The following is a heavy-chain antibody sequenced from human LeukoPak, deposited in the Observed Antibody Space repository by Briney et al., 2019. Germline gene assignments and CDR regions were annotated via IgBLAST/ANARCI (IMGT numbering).Heavy chain of an antibody. Sequence: SGGSLRLSCAASGVTVGNNYMNWVRQAPGKGLEWVSLIYSGGTTHYADSVKGRFTISRDNSKNTLYLQMNNLGVDDTAVYYCARDPPAVATNTYGWGQGTLVTVSA. CDR1: GVTVGNNY. V-gene: IGHV3-66*01. D-gene: IGHD6-13*01. J-gene: IGHJ4*02. CDR3: ARDPPAVATNTYG. CDR2: IYSGGTT.